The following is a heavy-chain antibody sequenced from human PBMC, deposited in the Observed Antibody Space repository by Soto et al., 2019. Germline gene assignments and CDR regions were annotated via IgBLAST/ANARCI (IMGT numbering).Heavy chain of an antibody. CDR1: GFTFSSYA. Sequence: GGSLRLSCAASGFTFSSYAMHWVRQAPGKGLEWVAVISYDGSNKYYADSVKGRFTISRDNSKNTLYLQMNSLRAEDTAVYYCARDFTPGIAAAGFGGWFDPWGQGTLVTVSS. CDR2: ISYDGSNK. D-gene: IGHD6-13*01. V-gene: IGHV3-30-3*01. CDR3: ARDFTPGIAAAGFGGWFDP. J-gene: IGHJ5*02.